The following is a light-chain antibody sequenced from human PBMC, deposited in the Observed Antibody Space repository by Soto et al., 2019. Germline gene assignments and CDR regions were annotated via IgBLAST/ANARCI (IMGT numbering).Light chain of an antibody. CDR2: GAS. CDR3: QQFGSSPLLT. J-gene: IGKJ4*01. Sequence: EIVLTQSPGTLSLSPGERATLSCSASQSVSSTTLAWYQQRPGQAPRLLIFGASNRATGVPDRFSGSGSGTDFTLAISRLEPEDFAVYYCQQFGSSPLLTFGGGTKVEIK. V-gene: IGKV3-20*01. CDR1: QSVSSTT.